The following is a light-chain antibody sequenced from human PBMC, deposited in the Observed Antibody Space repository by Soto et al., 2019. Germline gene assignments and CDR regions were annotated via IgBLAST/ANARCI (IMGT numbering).Light chain of an antibody. V-gene: IGLV2-23*01. Sequence: QSALTQPASVSGSPGQSITISCTGTSRDVGSYNFVSWYQHHPGKAPKLMIYEGSKRPSGVSYRFSGSKSGNTASLTISGLQAEDEADYYCCSYAGSSTLVFGGGTKLTVL. CDR1: SRDVGSYNF. J-gene: IGLJ2*01. CDR3: CSYAGSSTLV. CDR2: EGS.